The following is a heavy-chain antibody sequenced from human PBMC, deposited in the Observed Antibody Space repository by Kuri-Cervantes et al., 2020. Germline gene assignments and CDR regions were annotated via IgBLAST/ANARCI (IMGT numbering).Heavy chain of an antibody. CDR2: IYSGGST. V-gene: IGHV3-53*01. CDR1: GFTVSSNY. CDR3: ARDLGRGYGMDV. Sequence: GGSLRLSCAASGFTVSSNYMSWVRQAPGKGLEWVSVIYSGGSTYYADSVKGRFTISRDNAKNSLYLQMNSLRDEDTAVYYCARDLGRGYGMDVWGQGTTVTVSS. D-gene: IGHD3-10*01. J-gene: IGHJ6*02.